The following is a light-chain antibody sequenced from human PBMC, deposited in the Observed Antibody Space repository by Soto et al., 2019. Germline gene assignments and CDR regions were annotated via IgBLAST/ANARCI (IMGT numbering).Light chain of an antibody. CDR1: TSDVGGYDY. CDR3: SSSTISRTLL. CDR2: DVS. V-gene: IGLV2-14*03. J-gene: IGLJ2*01. Sequence: QFALTQPASVSGSPGQSITISCTGSTSDVGGYDYVSWYQQHPGKAPKLMIYDVSNRPSGVSNRFSGSKSGNTGSLTISGLQAEDEADYYCSSSTISRTLLFGGGTKLTVL.